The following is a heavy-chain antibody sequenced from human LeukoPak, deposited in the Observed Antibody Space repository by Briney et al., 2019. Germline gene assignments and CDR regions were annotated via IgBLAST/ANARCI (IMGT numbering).Heavy chain of an antibody. CDR2: INQDGSEK. CDR1: GFTFSSYW. V-gene: IGHV3-7*03. D-gene: IGHD3-10*01. Sequence: PGGSLRLSCAASGFTFSSYWMSWVRQAPGKGLEWVANINQDGSEKYYPDSVKGRFTISRDNAKNSLSLKMNTLRAEDTAVYYCAGREIWSGDTLDAFDFWGQGTMVTVSS. CDR3: AGREIWSGDTLDAFDF. J-gene: IGHJ3*01.